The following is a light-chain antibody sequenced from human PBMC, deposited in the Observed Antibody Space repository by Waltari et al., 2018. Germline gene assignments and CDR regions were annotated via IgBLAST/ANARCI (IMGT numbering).Light chain of an antibody. CDR1: QGITIY. V-gene: IGKV1-17*01. J-gene: IGKJ4*01. CDR3: LQYTSNPVT. CDR2: GAS. Sequence: DIQMTQSPSSLSASAGDRVTITCRASQGITIYLNWYQQKPGKDPKRLIYGASSLESGVPSRFSGSGSGTDFTLIISSLQSEDFATYYCLQYTSNPVTFGGGTKVEIK.